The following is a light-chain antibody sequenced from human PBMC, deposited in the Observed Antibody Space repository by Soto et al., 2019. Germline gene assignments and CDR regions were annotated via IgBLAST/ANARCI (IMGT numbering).Light chain of an antibody. CDR2: EVS. Sequence: QSALTQPASVSGSPGQSITISCTGTTSDVGGYNYVSWFQQYPGKAPKLKIYEVSNRPSGVSNRFSGSKSGNTASLTISGLQSEDEADYYCISYTSDDVRYVFGTGTKVTVL. J-gene: IGLJ1*01. CDR1: TSDVGGYNY. V-gene: IGLV2-14*01. CDR3: ISYTSDDVRYV.